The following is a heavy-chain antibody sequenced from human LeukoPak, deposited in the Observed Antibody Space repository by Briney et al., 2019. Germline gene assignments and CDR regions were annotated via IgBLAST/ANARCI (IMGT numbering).Heavy chain of an antibody. V-gene: IGHV3-48*03. CDR1: GFTLSSYE. Sequence: GGSLRHSCAASGFTLSSYEMNWVRQAPGKGLEWVSYISRSGSSTHYVDSVKGRLTISRDNAKNSLYLQMNSLRAEDTAVYYCARGTTINNFDYWGQGTLVTVSS. D-gene: IGHD5-12*01. CDR3: ARGTTINNFDY. CDR2: ISRSGSST. J-gene: IGHJ4*02.